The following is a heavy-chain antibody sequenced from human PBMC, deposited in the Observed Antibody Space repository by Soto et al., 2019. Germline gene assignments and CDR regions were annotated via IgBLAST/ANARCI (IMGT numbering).Heavy chain of an antibody. D-gene: IGHD2-21*02. Sequence: SETLSLTCTVSGDSISSDVYSWNWIRQCPGKGLEWIGSIYFSGSTYYSPSLKSRLTVSVDTSKNQFSLKLSSVTAADTAVYYCARHPSDFWFDPWGQGTLVTVS. CDR2: IYFSGST. CDR1: GDSISSDVYS. V-gene: IGHV4-30-4*08. J-gene: IGHJ5*02. CDR3: ARHPSDFWFDP.